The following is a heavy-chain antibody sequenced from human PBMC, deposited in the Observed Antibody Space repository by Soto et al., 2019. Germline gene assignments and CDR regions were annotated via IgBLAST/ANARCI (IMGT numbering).Heavy chain of an antibody. CDR3: ARDLNYGVSTVYYDVFDT. J-gene: IGHJ3*02. CDR1: GFTFSTSW. V-gene: IGHV3-7*01. CDR2: MKGDGSKE. Sequence: VQLVESGGGLVQPGGSLRLSCLASGFTFSTSWMTWVRQAPGKGLEWVANMKGDGSKENYVDSVKGRFTISRDNAKNSXFLQMNSLXDEDXALXYCARDLNYGVSTVYYDVFDTWGQGTMVTVSP. D-gene: IGHD4-17*01.